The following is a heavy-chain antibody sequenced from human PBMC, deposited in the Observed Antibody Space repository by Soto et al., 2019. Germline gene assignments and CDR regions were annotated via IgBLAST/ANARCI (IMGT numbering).Heavy chain of an antibody. D-gene: IGHD4-17*01. CDR3: AGTMTTVVTPNFDY. CDR2: IYYSGST. V-gene: IGHV4-59*01. Sequence: LETLSLTCTVAGGSISSYYWSWIRQPPGKGLEWIGYIYYSGSTNYNPSLKSRVTISVDTSKNQFSLKLSSVTAADTAVYYCAGTMTTVVTPNFDYWGQGTLVTVSS. J-gene: IGHJ4*02. CDR1: GGSISSYY.